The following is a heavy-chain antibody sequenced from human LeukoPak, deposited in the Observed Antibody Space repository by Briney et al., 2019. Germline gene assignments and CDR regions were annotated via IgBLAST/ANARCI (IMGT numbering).Heavy chain of an antibody. CDR1: GGSISSSSYY. CDR3: ARDYKAAAGLDY. Sequence: PSETLSLTCTVSGGSISSSSYYWGWLRQPPGTGLEWIGSIYYSGSTYYNPSLKSRVTISVDTSKNQFSLKLSSVTAADTAVYYCARDYKAAAGLDYWGQGTLVTVSS. D-gene: IGHD6-13*01. J-gene: IGHJ4*02. CDR2: IYYSGST. V-gene: IGHV4-39*07.